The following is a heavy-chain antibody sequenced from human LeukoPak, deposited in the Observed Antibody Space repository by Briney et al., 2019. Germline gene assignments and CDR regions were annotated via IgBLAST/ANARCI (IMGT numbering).Heavy chain of an antibody. J-gene: IGHJ4*02. CDR2: ISSSGSTI. CDR1: GFTFSDYY. V-gene: IGHV3-11*01. Sequence: PGGSLRLSCAASGFTFSDYYMSWIRQAPGKGLEWVSYISSSGSTIYYADSVKGRFTISRDNAKNPLYLQMNSLRAEDTAVYYCARGPRFGSGDPAPDYWGQGTLVTVSS. CDR3: ARGPRFGSGDPAPDY. D-gene: IGHD3-10*01.